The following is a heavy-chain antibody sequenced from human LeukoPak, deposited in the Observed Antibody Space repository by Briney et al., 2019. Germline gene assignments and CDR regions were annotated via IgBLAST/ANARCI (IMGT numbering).Heavy chain of an antibody. V-gene: IGHV4-38-2*01. D-gene: IGHD2-15*01. CDR1: DYSISSVYY. J-gene: IGHJ4*02. CDR2: IYYSRST. CDR3: VRNEISGYFDS. Sequence: SETLSLTCAVSDYSISSVYYWGWIRQPPGKGLEWIGSIYYSRSTEYNPSLKSRVTISVDTSKKQFSLKLSSVTAADTAVYYCVRNEISGYFDSWGQGTLVTVSS.